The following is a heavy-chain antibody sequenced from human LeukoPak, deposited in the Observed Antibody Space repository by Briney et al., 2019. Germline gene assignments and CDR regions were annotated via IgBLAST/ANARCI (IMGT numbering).Heavy chain of an antibody. CDR1: GFTFSSTA. J-gene: IGHJ4*02. Sequence: PGGSLRLSCAASGFTFSSTAMTWVRQAPGKGLEWVSAIRGSGGSTYYADSVKGRFTISRDNFKNTLYLQMNGLRAEDTAVYYCAPYCSSTSCSPGMFEYRGQGTLVTVSS. CDR2: IRGSGGST. D-gene: IGHD2-2*01. V-gene: IGHV3-23*01. CDR3: APYCSSTSCSPGMFEY.